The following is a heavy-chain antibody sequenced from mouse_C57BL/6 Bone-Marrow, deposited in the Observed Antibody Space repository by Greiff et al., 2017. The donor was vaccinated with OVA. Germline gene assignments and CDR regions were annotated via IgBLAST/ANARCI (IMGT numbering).Heavy chain of an antibody. CDR1: GFTFSSYG. Sequence: EVQGVESGGDLVKPGGSLKLSCAASGFTFSSYGMSWVRQTPDKRLEWVATISSGGSYTYYPDSVKGRFTISRDNAKNTLYLQMSSLKAEDTAMYYCASNSYWGQGTLVTVSA. CDR3: ASNSY. J-gene: IGHJ3*01. CDR2: ISSGGSYT. D-gene: IGHD4-1*02. V-gene: IGHV5-6*01.